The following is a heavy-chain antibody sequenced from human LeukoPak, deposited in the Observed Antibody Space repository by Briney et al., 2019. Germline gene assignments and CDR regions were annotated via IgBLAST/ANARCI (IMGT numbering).Heavy chain of an antibody. CDR3: ARDGRREQQLVHDYYYYGMDV. Sequence: SQTLSLTCAISGDSVSSNSAAWNWIRQSPSRGLEWLGRTYYRSKWYNDYAVSVKSRITINPDTSKNQFSLQLNSVTPEDTAVYYCARDGRREQQLVHDYYYYGMDVWGQGTTVTDSS. CDR1: GDSVSSNSAA. V-gene: IGHV6-1*01. CDR2: TYYRSKWYN. J-gene: IGHJ6*02. D-gene: IGHD6-13*01.